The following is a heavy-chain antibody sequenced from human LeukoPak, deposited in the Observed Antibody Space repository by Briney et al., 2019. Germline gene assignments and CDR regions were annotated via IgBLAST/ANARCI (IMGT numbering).Heavy chain of an antibody. D-gene: IGHD6-19*01. V-gene: IGHV1-69*13. CDR1: GGTFSSYA. J-gene: IGHJ4*02. CDR2: IIPIFGTA. Sequence: SVKVSCKASGGTFSSYAISWVRQAPGQGLEWMGGIIPIFGTANYAQKFQGRVTITADESTSTAYMELRGLRSDDTAVYYCARRSTLYSSGRFYFDYWGQGTLVTVSS. CDR3: ARRSTLYSSGRFYFDY.